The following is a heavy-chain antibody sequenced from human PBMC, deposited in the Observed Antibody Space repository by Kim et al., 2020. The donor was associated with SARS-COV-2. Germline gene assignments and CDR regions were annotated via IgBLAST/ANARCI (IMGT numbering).Heavy chain of an antibody. CDR2: IKQDGSEK. V-gene: IGHV3-7*03. J-gene: IGHJ4*02. CDR3: ASGLYGDYVCY. CDR1: GFTFSSYW. D-gene: IGHD4-17*01. Sequence: GGSLRLSCAASGFTFSSYWMSWVRQAPGKGLEWVANIKQDGSEKYYVDSVKGRFTISRDNAKNSLYLQMNSLRAEDTAVYYCASGLYGDYVCYWGQGTLVTVSS.